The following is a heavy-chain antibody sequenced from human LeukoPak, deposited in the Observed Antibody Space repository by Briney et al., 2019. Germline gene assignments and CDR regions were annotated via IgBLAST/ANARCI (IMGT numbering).Heavy chain of an antibody. D-gene: IGHD3-3*01. V-gene: IGHV3-21*01. CDR1: GFTFSSYS. Sequence: GGSLRLSCAASGFTFSSYSMNWVRQAPGKELEWVSFINSSSSYIYYADSVKGRFTISRDTAKNSLYLQMNSLRAEDTAVYYCARTFWSGYYSRDYWGQGTLVTVSS. CDR2: INSSSSYI. CDR3: ARTFWSGYYSRDY. J-gene: IGHJ4*02.